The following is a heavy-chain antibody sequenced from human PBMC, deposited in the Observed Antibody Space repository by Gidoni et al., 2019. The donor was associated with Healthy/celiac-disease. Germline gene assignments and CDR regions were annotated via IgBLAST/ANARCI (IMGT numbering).Heavy chain of an antibody. J-gene: IGHJ4*02. D-gene: IGHD3-22*01. CDR2: IGWNSGSI. CDR3: AKDSSYYYDSSGSQFDY. CDR1: GFTFDDYA. Sequence: AASGFTFDDYAMHWVRQAPGKGLGWVSGIGWNSGSIGYADSVKGRFTISRDNAKNSLYLQMNSLRAEDTALYYCAKDSSYYYDSSGSQFDYWGQGTLVTVSS. V-gene: IGHV3-9*01.